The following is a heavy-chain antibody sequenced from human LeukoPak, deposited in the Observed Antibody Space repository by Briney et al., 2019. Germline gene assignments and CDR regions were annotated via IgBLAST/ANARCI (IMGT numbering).Heavy chain of an antibody. V-gene: IGHV4-39*01. Sequence: SETLSLTCTVSGGSISSSSYSWGWIRQPPGKGLEWIGSIYYSGSTYYNPSLKSRVTISVDTSKNQFSLKLSSVTAADTAVYYCASTYCSSTSCYGRPWFDPWGQGTLVTVSS. CDR3: ASTYCSSTSCYGRPWFDP. CDR2: IYYSGST. D-gene: IGHD2-2*01. J-gene: IGHJ5*02. CDR1: GGSISSSSYS.